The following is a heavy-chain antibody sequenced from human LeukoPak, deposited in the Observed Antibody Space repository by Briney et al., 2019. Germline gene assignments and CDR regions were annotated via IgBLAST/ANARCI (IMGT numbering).Heavy chain of an antibody. D-gene: IGHD6-19*01. J-gene: IGHJ4*02. CDR3: ARARGAVAIDY. V-gene: IGHV4-39*07. Sequence: SETLSLTCTVSGGSISSSSYYWGWIRQPPGKGLEWIGSIYYSGSTYYNPALKSRVTISIDTSKNQFSLKLSSVTAADTAVYYCARARGAVAIDYWGQGTLVTVSS. CDR1: GGSISSSSYY. CDR2: IYYSGST.